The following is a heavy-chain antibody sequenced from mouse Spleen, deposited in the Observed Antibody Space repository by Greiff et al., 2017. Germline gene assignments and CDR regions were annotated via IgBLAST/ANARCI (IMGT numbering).Heavy chain of an antibody. CDR1: GFTFSDYG. CDR2: ISSGSSTI. CDR3: ARPYDGYYEAWFAY. J-gene: IGHJ3*01. V-gene: IGHV5-17*01. Sequence: EVQRVESGGGLVKPGGSLKLSCAASGFTFSDYGMHWVRQAPEKGLEWVAYISSGSSTIYYADTVKGRFTISRDNAKNTLFLQMTSLRSEDTAMYYCARPYDGYYEAWFAYWGQGTLVTVSA. D-gene: IGHD2-3*01.